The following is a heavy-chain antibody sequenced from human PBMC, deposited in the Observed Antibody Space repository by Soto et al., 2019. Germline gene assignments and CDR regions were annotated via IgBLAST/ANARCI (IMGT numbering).Heavy chain of an antibody. V-gene: IGHV3-48*03. D-gene: IGHD2-8*01. J-gene: IGHJ4*02. CDR3: ARGGVY. Sequence: EEQLVESGGGTGQPGGSLRLSCATSGFTFSTHEMNWVRQAPGRGLEWIAKISGSGSTRNYADSVKGRFIISRDNGQRTVDLQMNSLRVEDTAVYYCARGGVYWGQGTLVTVSP. CDR2: ISGSGSTR. CDR1: GFTFSTHE.